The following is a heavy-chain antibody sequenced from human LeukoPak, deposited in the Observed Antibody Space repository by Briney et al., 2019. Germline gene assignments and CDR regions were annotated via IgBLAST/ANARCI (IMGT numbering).Heavy chain of an antibody. CDR2: INHSGST. Sequence: PSETLSLTCTVSGGSISSYYWSWIRQPPGKGLEWIGEINHSGSTNYNPSLKSRVTISVDTSKNQFSLKLSSVTAADTAVYYCARHDRDYFDYWGQGTLVTVSS. J-gene: IGHJ4*02. CDR1: GGSISSYY. CDR3: ARHDRDYFDY. V-gene: IGHV4-34*01.